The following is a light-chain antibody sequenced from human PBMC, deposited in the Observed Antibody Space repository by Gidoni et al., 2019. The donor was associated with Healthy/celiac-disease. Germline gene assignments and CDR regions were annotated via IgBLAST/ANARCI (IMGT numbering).Light chain of an antibody. J-gene: IGKJ1*01. CDR2: KVS. V-gene: IGKV2-30*02. Sequence: DVVMTQPPLSLPVTLGQPASISCRSSQSLVHSDGNTYLNWFQQRPGQSPRRLIYKVSNRDSGVPDRFSGSGSGTDFTLKISRVEAEDVGAYYCMQGTHWPPWTFGQGTKVEIK. CDR3: MQGTHWPPWT. CDR1: QSLVHSDGNTY.